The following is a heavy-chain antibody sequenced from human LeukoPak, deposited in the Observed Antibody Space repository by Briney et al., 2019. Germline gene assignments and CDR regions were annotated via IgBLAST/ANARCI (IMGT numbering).Heavy chain of an antibody. Sequence: GGSLRLSCAASGFTFTNYAMTLVRRATGKGLEWVSAISVGGTKTHYADSVRGRFTISRDDSKKTLYLQMSSLRAEDTAVYYCAKDWSAAHWGQGTLVTVSS. CDR1: GFTFTNYA. D-gene: IGHD2-15*01. V-gene: IGHV3-23*01. CDR2: ISVGGTKT. CDR3: AKDWSAAH. J-gene: IGHJ4*02.